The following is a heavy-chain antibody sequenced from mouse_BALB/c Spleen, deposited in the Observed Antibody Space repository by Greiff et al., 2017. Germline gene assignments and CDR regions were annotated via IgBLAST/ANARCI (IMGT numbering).Heavy chain of an antibody. V-gene: IGHV3-2*02. CDR1: GYSITSDYA. Sequence: EVKLQESGPGLVKPSQSLSLTCTVTGYSITSDYAWNWIRQFPGNKLEWMGYISYSGSTSYNPSLKSRISITRDTSKNQCFLQLNSVTTEDTATSYCAPGAWFAYWGQGTLVTVSA. J-gene: IGHJ3*01. CDR2: ISYSGST. CDR3: APGAWFAY.